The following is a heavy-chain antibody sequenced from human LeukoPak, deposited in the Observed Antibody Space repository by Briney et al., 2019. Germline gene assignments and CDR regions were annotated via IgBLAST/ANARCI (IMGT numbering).Heavy chain of an antibody. J-gene: IGHJ4*02. Sequence: PGGSLRLSCAASGFTFDDYAMHWVRQAPGKGLEWVSGISWNSSYIGYEDSVKGRFTISRDNAKNSLYLQMNSLRAEDTAVYYCARAGYSSSWYLPSHYFDYWGQGTLVTVSS. CDR2: ISWNSSYI. D-gene: IGHD6-13*01. CDR3: ARAGYSSSWYLPSHYFDY. CDR1: GFTFDDYA. V-gene: IGHV3-9*01.